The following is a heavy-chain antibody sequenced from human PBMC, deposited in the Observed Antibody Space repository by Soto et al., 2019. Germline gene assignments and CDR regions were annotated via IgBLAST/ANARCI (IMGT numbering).Heavy chain of an antibody. J-gene: IGHJ4*02. CDR3: ARAEPYYDFWSGYYTSYYFDY. CDR2: INSDGSST. V-gene: IGHV3-74*01. D-gene: IGHD3-3*01. Sequence: GGSLRLSCAASGFTFSSYWMHWVRQAPGKGLVWVSRINSDGSSTSYADSVKGRFTISRDNAKNTLYLQMNSLRAEDTAVYYCARAEPYYDFWSGYYTSYYFDYWGQGTLVTVSS. CDR1: GFTFSSYW.